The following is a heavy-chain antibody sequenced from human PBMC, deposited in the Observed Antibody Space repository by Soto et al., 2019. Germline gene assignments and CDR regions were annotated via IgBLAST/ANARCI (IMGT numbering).Heavy chain of an antibody. V-gene: IGHV3-74*01. CDR1: VFTFRSCW. CDR3: ARGGGYSYGYIGY. D-gene: IGHD5-18*01. J-gene: IGHJ4*02. CDR2: INGDGSTT. Sequence: GGSRRLSCVASVFTFRSCWMHWVRQAPGKGLVWVSHINGDGSTTSYADSVKGRFTISRDNAKNTVYLQMNSLRDEDTAVYYCARGGGYSYGYIGYWGQGT.